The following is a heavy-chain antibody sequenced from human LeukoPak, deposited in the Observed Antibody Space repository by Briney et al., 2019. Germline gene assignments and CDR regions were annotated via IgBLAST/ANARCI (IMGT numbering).Heavy chain of an antibody. V-gene: IGHV4-59*08. Sequence: SETLSLTCTVSGGSISSYYWSWIRQPPGKGLEWIGYIYYSGSTNYNPSLKSRVTISVDTSKNQFSLKLSSVTAADTAVYYCARSVPVWEVRGHNWFDPWGQGTLVTVSS. CDR2: IYYSGST. J-gene: IGHJ5*02. D-gene: IGHD3-10*01. CDR1: GGSISSYY. CDR3: ARSVPVWEVRGHNWFDP.